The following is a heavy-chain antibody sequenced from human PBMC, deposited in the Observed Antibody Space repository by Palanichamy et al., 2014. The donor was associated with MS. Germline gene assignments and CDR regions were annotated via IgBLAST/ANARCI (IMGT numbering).Heavy chain of an antibody. CDR2: IKSDGSSI. J-gene: IGHJ3*02. CDR3: AREKDGSGRQTDSFDI. Sequence: EVQLVESGEGLVRAGGSRETLLCSLWIHLQQLLDALVRQTPGKGLVWVSRIKSDGSSISYADSVKGRFTISRDNAKTTLYLQMNSLRAEDTAVYYCAREKDGSGRQTDSFDIWGQGTKVTVSS. D-gene: IGHD3-10*01. CDR1: IHLQQLL. V-gene: IGHV3-74*01.